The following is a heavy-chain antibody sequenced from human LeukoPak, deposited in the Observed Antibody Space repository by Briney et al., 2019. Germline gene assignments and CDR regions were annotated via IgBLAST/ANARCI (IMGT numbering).Heavy chain of an antibody. CDR1: GGPFSGYY. V-gene: IGHV4-34*01. D-gene: IGHD6-13*01. Sequence: SETLSLTCAVYGGPFSGYYWSWIRQPPGKGLEWIGEINHSGSTNYNPSLKSRVTISVDTSKNQFSLKLSSVTAADTAVYYCARTRGGTRYSSSPPCDYWGQGTLVTVSS. J-gene: IGHJ4*02. CDR2: INHSGST. CDR3: ARTRGGTRYSSSPPCDY.